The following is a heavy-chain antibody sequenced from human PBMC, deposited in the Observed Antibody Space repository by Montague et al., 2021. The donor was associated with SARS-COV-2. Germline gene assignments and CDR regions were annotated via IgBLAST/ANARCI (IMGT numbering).Heavy chain of an antibody. CDR1: GDSVSSNSAA. D-gene: IGHD3-9*01. V-gene: IGHV6-1*01. CDR3: ARDLKPPGDILTGYLPYYYYMDV. CDR2: TYYRSKWYN. J-gene: IGHJ6*03. Sequence: CAISGDSVSSNSAAWNWIRQSPSRGLEWLGRTYYRSKWYNDYAVSVKSRITINPDTSKNQFSLQLNSVTPEDTTVYYCARDLKPPGDILTGYLPYYYYMDVWGKVTTVTVSS.